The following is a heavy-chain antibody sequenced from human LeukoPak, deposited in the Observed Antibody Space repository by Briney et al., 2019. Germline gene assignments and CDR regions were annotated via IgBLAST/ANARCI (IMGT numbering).Heavy chain of an antibody. D-gene: IGHD2-2*01. CDR2: IYYSGST. CDR1: GGSISSGGYY. Sequence: LSETLSLTCTVSGGSISSGGYYWSWIRQHPGKGLEWIGYIYYSGSTYYNPSLKSRVTISVDTSKNQFSLKLSSVTAADTAVYYCASSRDCSSTSCYAFYGSFDPWGQGTLVTVSS. CDR3: ASSRDCSSTSCYAFYGSFDP. V-gene: IGHV4-31*03. J-gene: IGHJ5*02.